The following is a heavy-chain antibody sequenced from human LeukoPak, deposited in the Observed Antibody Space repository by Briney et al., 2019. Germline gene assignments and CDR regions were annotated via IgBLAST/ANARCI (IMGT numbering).Heavy chain of an antibody. V-gene: IGHV3-7*01. Sequence: GGSLRLSCAVSGFTFSRYWMTWVRQAPGKGLEWVANIKVDGSEKYYVDAVKGRFTISRDNAKDSLYLQMNGLRAEDTAVYYCARTNIGYSYAPYWGQGTLVTVSS. J-gene: IGHJ4*02. CDR1: GFTFSRYW. CDR3: ARTNIGYSYAPY. CDR2: IKVDGSEK. D-gene: IGHD5-18*01.